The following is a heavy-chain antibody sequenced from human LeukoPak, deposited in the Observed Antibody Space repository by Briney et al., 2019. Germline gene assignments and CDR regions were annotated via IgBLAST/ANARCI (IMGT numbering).Heavy chain of an antibody. CDR3: ARGLTGSYYGVDY. D-gene: IGHD3-10*01. Sequence: GGSLRLSCAASGFTFSSYAMRWVRQAPGKGLEYVSAISSNGGSTYYANSVKGRFTISRDNSKNTLYLQMGSLRAEDMAVYYCARGLTGSYYGVDYWGQGTLVTVSS. J-gene: IGHJ4*02. CDR1: GFTFSSYA. CDR2: ISSNGGST. V-gene: IGHV3-64*01.